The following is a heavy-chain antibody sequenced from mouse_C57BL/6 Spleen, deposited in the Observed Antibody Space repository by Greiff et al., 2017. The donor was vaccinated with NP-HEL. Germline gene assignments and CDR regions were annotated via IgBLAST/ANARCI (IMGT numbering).Heavy chain of an antibody. CDR2: IDPSDSYT. V-gene: IGHV1-59*01. CDR1: GYTFTSYW. Sequence: QVQLQQSGAELVRPGTSVKLSCKASGYTFTSYWMHWVKQRPGQGLEWIGVIDPSDSYTNYNQKFKGKATLTVDTSSSTAYMQLSSLTSEDSAVYYCARILPYYGSSYAAYWGQGTLVTVSA. J-gene: IGHJ3*01. D-gene: IGHD1-1*01. CDR3: ARILPYYGSSYAAY.